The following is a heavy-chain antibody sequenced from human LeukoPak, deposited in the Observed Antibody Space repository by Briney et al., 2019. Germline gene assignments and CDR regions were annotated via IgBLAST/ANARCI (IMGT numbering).Heavy chain of an antibody. CDR1: GGTFTSYA. D-gene: IGHD2-8*02. CDR2: INTNTGNP. V-gene: IGHV7-4-1*02. CDR3: ASKIAWWALDI. J-gene: IGHJ3*02. Sequence: ASVKVSCKASGGTFTSYAMNWVRQAPGQGLEWMGWINTNTGNPTYAQGFTGRFVFSLDTSVSTAYLQISSLKAEDTAVYYCASKIAWWALDIWGQGTMVTVSS.